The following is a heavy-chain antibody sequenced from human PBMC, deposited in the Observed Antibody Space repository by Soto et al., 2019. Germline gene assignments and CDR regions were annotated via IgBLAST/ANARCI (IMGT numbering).Heavy chain of an antibody. CDR1: GGTFSSYA. Sequence: SVKVSCKASGGTFSSYAISWVRQAPGQGLEWMGGIIPIFGTANYAQKFQGRVTITADESTSTAYMELSSLRSEDTAVYYCARVLVATISSYYDGMDVWGQGTTVTVSS. D-gene: IGHD5-12*01. V-gene: IGHV1-69*13. CDR2: IIPIFGTA. J-gene: IGHJ6*02. CDR3: ARVLVATISSYYDGMDV.